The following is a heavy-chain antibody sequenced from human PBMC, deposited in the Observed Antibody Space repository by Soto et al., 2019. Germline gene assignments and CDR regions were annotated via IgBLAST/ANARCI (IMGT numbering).Heavy chain of an antibody. CDR2: ISGSGGST. CDR3: AKDNDYYYDSSGYRSFDY. J-gene: IGHJ4*02. Sequence: QPWCSTKLACAACGFTLSGYAMSGVRKAPGKGLEWVSAISGSGGSTYYADSVKGRFTISRDNSKNTLYLQMNSLRAEDTAVYYCAKDNDYYYDSSGYRSFDYWGQGTLVTGPS. CDR1: GFTLSGYA. D-gene: IGHD3-22*01. V-gene: IGHV3-23*01.